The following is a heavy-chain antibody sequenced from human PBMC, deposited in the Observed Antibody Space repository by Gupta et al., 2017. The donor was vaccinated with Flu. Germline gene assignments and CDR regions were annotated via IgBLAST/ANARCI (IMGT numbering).Heavy chain of an antibody. CDR2: INWNGYTS. Sequence: EVQLVESAGRVERPGGSLGLSCSASAFHVEAFGLSWVRQGPGKGLAWVSAINWNGYTSGYADSVKGRFTISRDNAKNSLYLQMNSLGVEDTAMYYGVRDNSGYRGEFHYWGQGTLVTVSS. J-gene: IGHJ4*02. V-gene: IGHV3-20*04. D-gene: IGHD5-12*01. CDR1: AFHVEAFG. CDR3: VRDNSGYRGEFHY.